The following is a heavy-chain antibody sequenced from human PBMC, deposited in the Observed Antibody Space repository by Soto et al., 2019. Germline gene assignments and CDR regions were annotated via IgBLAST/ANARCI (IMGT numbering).Heavy chain of an antibody. Sequence: GGSLRLSCAASGFTFSNYAMSWVRQAPGKGLEWVSSISKSSDITYYADSVKGRFTISRVNSENTLYLNINSLRAEDTAVYYCAKDDSGGYSPDSWGQGTLVTVSS. CDR1: GFTFSNYA. J-gene: IGHJ5*01. V-gene: IGHV3-23*01. CDR2: ISKSSDIT. D-gene: IGHD4-17*01. CDR3: AKDDSGGYSPDS.